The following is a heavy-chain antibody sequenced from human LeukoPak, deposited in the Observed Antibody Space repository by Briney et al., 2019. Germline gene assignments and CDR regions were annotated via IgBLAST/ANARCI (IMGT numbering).Heavy chain of an antibody. V-gene: IGHV3-53*01. CDR2: IYSGGST. CDR3: ASSTTHYAFDI. D-gene: IGHD1-1*01. Sequence: GGSLRLSCAASGFTVSSNYMSWVRQAPGKGLEWVSVIYSGGSTYYADSVKGRFTISRVNSKNTLYLQMNSLRAEDTAVYYCASSTTHYAFDIWGQGAMVTVSS. CDR1: GFTVSSNY. J-gene: IGHJ3*02.